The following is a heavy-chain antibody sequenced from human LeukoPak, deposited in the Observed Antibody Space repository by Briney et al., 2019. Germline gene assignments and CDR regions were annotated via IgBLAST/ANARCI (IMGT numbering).Heavy chain of an antibody. CDR2: IRSKIYGGTT. V-gene: IGHV3-49*03. J-gene: IGHJ4*02. D-gene: IGHD4-17*01. CDR3: TSDYGDYL. Sequence: GRCLRLSCTASGFTSGDFGVSWFRPAPGKGREWVGFIRSKIYGGTTEYAASLKGRFTISRDDSKSIAYRQMNSLKIDDTAMYYCTSDYGDYLGGQGTLVTVSS. CDR1: GFTSGDFG.